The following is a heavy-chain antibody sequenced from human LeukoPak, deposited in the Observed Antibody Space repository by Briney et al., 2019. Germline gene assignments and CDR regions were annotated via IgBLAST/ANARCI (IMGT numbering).Heavy chain of an antibody. J-gene: IGHJ4*02. Sequence: PSETLSLTCAVYGGSFSGYYWSWIRQPPGKGLEWIGEINHSGSTNYNPSLKSRVTISVDTSKNQFSLKLSSVTAADTAVYYCARHRPGIAAAGAFDYWGQGTLVTVSS. D-gene: IGHD6-13*01. CDR3: ARHRPGIAAAGAFDY. V-gene: IGHV4-34*01. CDR1: GGSFSGYY. CDR2: INHSGST.